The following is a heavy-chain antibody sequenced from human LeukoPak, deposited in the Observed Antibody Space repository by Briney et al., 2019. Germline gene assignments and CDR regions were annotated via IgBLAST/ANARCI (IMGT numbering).Heavy chain of an antibody. V-gene: IGHV1-69*04. Sequence: SVKVSCKASGGTFSSYAISWVRQAPGQGLEWMGRIIPILGIANYAQKFQGRVTITADKSTSTAYMELSSLRSEDTAVYYCAALRDSGSWYNPPFDYWGQGTLVTVSS. D-gene: IGHD6-13*01. CDR2: IIPILGIA. J-gene: IGHJ4*02. CDR3: AALRDSGSWYNPPFDY. CDR1: GGTFSSYA.